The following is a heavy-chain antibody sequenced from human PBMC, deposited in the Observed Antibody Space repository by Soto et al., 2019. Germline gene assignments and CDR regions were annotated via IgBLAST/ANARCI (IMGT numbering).Heavy chain of an antibody. CDR3: TTPLSRYDYIWGSYFPLAY. Sequence: PGGSLRLSCAASGFTFSNAWMSWVRQAPGKGLEWVGRIKSKTDGGTTDYAAPVKGRFTISRDDSKNTLYLQMNSLKTEDTAVYYCTTPLSRYDYIWGSYFPLAYWGQGTLVTVSS. D-gene: IGHD3-16*01. V-gene: IGHV3-15*01. CDR1: GFTFSNAW. J-gene: IGHJ4*02. CDR2: IKSKTDGGTT.